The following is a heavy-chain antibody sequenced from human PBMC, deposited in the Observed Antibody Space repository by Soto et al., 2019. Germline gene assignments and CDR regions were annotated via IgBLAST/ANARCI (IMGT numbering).Heavy chain of an antibody. D-gene: IGHD1-7*01. V-gene: IGHV4-31*03. CDR1: GGSISSGGYY. Sequence: QVQLQESGPGLVKPSQTLSLTCTVSGGSISSGGYYWSWIRQHPGKGLEWIGYIYYSWSTHYNTSLKSRVSKSVDTSKNQFPLKLSSVTAADTAVYYCARANPSSWNSGLGFDYWGQGTLVTVSS. CDR3: ARANPSSWNSGLGFDY. J-gene: IGHJ4*02. CDR2: IYYSWST.